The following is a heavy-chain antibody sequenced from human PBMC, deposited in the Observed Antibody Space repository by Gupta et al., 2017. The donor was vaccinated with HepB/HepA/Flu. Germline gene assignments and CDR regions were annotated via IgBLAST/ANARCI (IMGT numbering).Heavy chain of an antibody. CDR3: AREYGGNEDN. CDR2: IYSGGGT. J-gene: IGHJ4*02. D-gene: IGHD4-23*01. Sequence: EVQLVESGGGLVQPGGSLTLSCEPSGFTVSSNRMSWVRQAPGEGLEWVSIIYSGGGTYYADSVKGRFTISRDNSKNTLYLQMNSLRAEDTAVYYCAREYGGNEDNWGQGTLVTVSS. CDR1: GFTVSSNR. V-gene: IGHV3-66*01.